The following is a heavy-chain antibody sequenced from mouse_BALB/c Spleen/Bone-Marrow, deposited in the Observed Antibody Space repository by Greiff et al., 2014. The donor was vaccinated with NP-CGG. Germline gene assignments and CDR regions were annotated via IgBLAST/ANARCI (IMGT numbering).Heavy chain of an antibody. CDR2: IWAGGST. Sequence: VMLVESGPGLVAPSQSLSITCTVSGFSLTSYGVHWVRQPPGKGLEWLGVIWAGGSTNYNSALMSRLSISKDNSKSQVFLKMNSLQTADTAMYYCARYYYGFLDYWGQGTTLTVSS. CDR3: ARYYYGFLDY. D-gene: IGHD1-2*01. J-gene: IGHJ2*01. CDR1: GFSLTSYG. V-gene: IGHV2-9*02.